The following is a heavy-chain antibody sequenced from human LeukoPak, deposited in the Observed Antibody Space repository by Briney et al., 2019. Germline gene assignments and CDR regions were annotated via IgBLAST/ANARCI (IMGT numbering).Heavy chain of an antibody. V-gene: IGHV1-18*01. Sequence: GAAVNLSCKASGYSFTSYGISLVRQAPGQGLEWMGWIVPSNNYTTSAQRADSTVTMTTDTSNSTAYIELRSLRSDDTAVYHCAIPTGCGNYCFGHWGQG. CDR3: AIPTGCGNYCFGH. CDR2: IVPSNNYT. D-gene: IGHD1-26*01. CDR1: GYSFTSYG. J-gene: IGHJ4*01.